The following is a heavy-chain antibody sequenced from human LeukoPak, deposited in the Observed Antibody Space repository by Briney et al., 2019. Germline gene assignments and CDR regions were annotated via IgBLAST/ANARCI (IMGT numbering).Heavy chain of an antibody. CDR2: INPNSGGT. D-gene: IGHD5-18*01. CDR3: ARGATAMALNWFDP. Sequence: ASVKVSCRASGYTFTGYYMHWLRQAPGQGLEWMGWINPNSGGTNYAQKLQGRVTMTRDTSISTAYMELSRLRSDDTAVYYCARGATAMALNWFDPWGQGTLVTVSS. J-gene: IGHJ5*02. V-gene: IGHV1-2*02. CDR1: GYTFTGYY.